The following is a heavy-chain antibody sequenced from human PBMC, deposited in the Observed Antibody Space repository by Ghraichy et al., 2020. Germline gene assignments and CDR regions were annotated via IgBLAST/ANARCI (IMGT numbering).Heavy chain of an antibody. CDR2: ISGGGGNT. CDR1: GFIFSSYA. D-gene: IGHD1-26*01. V-gene: IGHV3-23*01. J-gene: IGHJ4*02. Sequence: GGSLRLSCAASGFIFSSYAMSWVRQAPGKGLQWVSAISGGGGNTYYADSVKGRFTISRDNSRNTLSLQMNSLRAEDTAVYYCAIVGNWGQGTLVTVSS. CDR3: AIVGN.